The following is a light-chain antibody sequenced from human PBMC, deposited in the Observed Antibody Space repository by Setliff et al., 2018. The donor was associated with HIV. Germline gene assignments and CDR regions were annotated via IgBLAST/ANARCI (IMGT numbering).Light chain of an antibody. CDR3: QSYDSSLTGSYV. J-gene: IGLJ1*01. CDR2: GNS. V-gene: IGLV1-40*01. CDR1: NSNIGADYD. Sequence: QSVLTQPPSVSGAPGQGVTISCTGSNSNIGADYDVHWYQQFPGTATKLLIFGNSKRPSGVPDRFSGSKSGTSASLAITGLHAEDEADYYCQSYDSSLTGSYVFGTGTKVTVL.